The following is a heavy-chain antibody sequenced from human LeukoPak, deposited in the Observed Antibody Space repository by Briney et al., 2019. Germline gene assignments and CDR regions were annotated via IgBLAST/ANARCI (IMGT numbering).Heavy chain of an antibody. CDR3: AKDWEAVSGTPTAIDY. CDR2: ISGTNGNT. CDR1: GFTFSRYA. Sequence: GVSLRLSCGASGFTFSRYAMSWVRQAPGKGLEWVSGISGTNGNTYYADSVKGRFTISRDNSKNTVYLQMNSLRAEDTALYYCAKDWEAVSGTPTAIDYWGRGTLVTVSS. J-gene: IGHJ4*02. D-gene: IGHD6-19*01. V-gene: IGHV3-23*01.